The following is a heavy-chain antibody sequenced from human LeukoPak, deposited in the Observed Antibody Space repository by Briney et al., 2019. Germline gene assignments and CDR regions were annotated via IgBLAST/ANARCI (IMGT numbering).Heavy chain of an antibody. D-gene: IGHD4-23*01. CDR1: GYTFTSYG. V-gene: IGHV1-18*01. J-gene: IGHJ4*02. CDR2: INTFNGNT. Sequence: ASVKVSCKASGYTFTSYGNSWVRQAPGQGLEWMGWINTFNGNTNYAQKFQGRVTMTTDTSTSTAYMELRSLRSDDTAVYYCARDIHGGNSHLDYWGQGALVTVSS. CDR3: ARDIHGGNSHLDY.